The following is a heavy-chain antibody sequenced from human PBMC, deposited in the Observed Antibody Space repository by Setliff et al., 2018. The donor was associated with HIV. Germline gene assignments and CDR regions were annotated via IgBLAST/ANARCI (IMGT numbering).Heavy chain of an antibody. Sequence: PGESLTISCKALDYTFTTYWIAWVRQMPGEGLEWMGIIHPDDSDIRYNPSFQSQVTISADKSIATAYLEIHNLKASDTATYYCARRDGRSMNAFQIWGPGTKVTVSS. V-gene: IGHV5-51*01. J-gene: IGHJ3*01. D-gene: IGHD6-13*01. CDR2: IHPDDSDI. CDR1: DYTFTTYW. CDR3: ARRDGRSMNAFQI.